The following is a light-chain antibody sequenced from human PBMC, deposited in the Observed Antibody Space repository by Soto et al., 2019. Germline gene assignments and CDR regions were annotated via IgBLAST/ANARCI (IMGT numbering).Light chain of an antibody. CDR3: QQRSNWRIT. Sequence: DIVMTQSPDSLAVSLGERATINCKSSQSVLYSSNNKNYLAWYQQRPGQAPRLLIYGASTRATGVSDRFSGSGSGTDFTLTISSLQSEDFAVYYCQQRSNWRITFGQGTRLEIK. V-gene: IGKV4-1*01. CDR1: QSVLYSSNNKNY. CDR2: GAS. J-gene: IGKJ5*01.